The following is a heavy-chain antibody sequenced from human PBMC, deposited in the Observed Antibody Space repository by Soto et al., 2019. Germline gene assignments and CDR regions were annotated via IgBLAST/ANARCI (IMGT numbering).Heavy chain of an antibody. CDR2: ISYDGSNK. V-gene: IGHV3-30*18. D-gene: IGHD6-13*01. CDR1: GFTFSSYG. Sequence: QVQLVESGGGVVQPGRSLRLSCAASGFTFSSYGMHWVRQAPGKGLEWVAVISYDGSNKYYADSVKGRFTISRDNSKNTLYLQMNSLRAEDTAVYYCAKQYSSSWYWRGLACRLDYWGQGTLVTVSS. CDR3: AKQYSSSWYWRGLACRLDY. J-gene: IGHJ4*02.